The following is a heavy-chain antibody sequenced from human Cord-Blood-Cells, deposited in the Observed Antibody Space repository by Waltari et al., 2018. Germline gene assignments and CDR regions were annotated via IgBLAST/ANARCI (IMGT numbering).Heavy chain of an antibody. CDR2: IYYSGST. CDR3: ARDRRVYGSPGGNWFDP. J-gene: IGHJ5*02. V-gene: IGHV4-31*03. CDR1: GGSISSGGYY. D-gene: IGHD4-17*01. Sequence: QVQLQESGPGLVKPSQTLSLTCTVSGGSISSGGYYWSWIRQHPGKGLEWIGYIYYSGSTYYNPSHKSRVTISVDTSKNQFSLKLSSVTAADTAVYYCARDRRVYGSPGGNWFDPWGQGTLVTVSS.